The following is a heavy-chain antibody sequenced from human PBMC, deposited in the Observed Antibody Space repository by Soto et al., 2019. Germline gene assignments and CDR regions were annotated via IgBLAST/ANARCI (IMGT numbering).Heavy chain of an antibody. CDR1: GFTFSSYG. J-gene: IGHJ5*02. D-gene: IGHD2-2*01. V-gene: IGHV3-30*03. CDR2: ISYDGSNK. Sequence: GGSLRLSCAASGFTFSSYGMHWVRQAPGKGLEWVAVISYDGSNKYYADSVKGRFTISRDNSKNTRYLQMNSLRAEDTDVYYCKAAAYNWLDPWGQGTLVTVSS. CDR3: KAAAYNWLDP.